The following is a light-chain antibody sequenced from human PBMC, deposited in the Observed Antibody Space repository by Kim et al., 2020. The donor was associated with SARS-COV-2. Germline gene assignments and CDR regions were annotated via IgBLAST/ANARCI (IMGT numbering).Light chain of an antibody. CDR2: SNN. Sequence: QSVLTQPPSASGTPGQRVTISCSGSSSNIGSNTVKWYQQLPGTAPKLLMYSNNQRPSGVPDRFSGSKSGTSASLAISGLQSEDEADYYCAAWDDSLNGVVFGGGTQLTVL. CDR3: AAWDDSLNGVV. CDR1: SSNIGSNT. J-gene: IGLJ2*01. V-gene: IGLV1-44*01.